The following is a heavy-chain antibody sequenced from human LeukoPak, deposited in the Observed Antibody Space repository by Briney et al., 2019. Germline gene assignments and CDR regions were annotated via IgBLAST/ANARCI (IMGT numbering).Heavy chain of an antibody. CDR2: ISSSSSAI. CDR1: GLTFSSYS. J-gene: IGHJ5*02. CDR3: ASRGGYSGRNRLSRGWFDP. Sequence: GGSLRLSCAASGLTFSSYSMNWVRQAPGKGLEWVSYISSSSSAIFYADSVKGRFTISRDNAKNSLYLQMNSLRAEDTAVYYCASRGGYSGRNRLSRGWFDPWGQGTLVTVSS. D-gene: IGHD5-12*01. V-gene: IGHV3-48*01.